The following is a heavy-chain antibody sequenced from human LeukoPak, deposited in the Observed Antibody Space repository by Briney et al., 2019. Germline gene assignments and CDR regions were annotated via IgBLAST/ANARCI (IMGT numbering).Heavy chain of an antibody. CDR3: SRLEDTSPIEVALDI. V-gene: IGHV3-73*01. CDR2: IRSKRSNYAT. D-gene: IGHD2-2*01. CDR1: GFTFSGSV. Sequence: GGSLKLSCAASGFTFSGSVMHWVRQAAGKGLEWVGRIRSKRSNYATAYAASVKGRSTISRDDSKNTVYLHMDSLKTEDTALYYCSRLEDTSPIEVALDIWGQGTVVTVSS. J-gene: IGHJ3*02.